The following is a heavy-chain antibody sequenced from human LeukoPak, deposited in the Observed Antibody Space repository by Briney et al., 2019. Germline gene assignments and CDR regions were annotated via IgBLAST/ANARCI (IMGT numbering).Heavy chain of an antibody. D-gene: IGHD2-2*01. CDR3: ARFSAMYAFDI. Sequence: PSETLSLTCAVSGYSISSGYYWGWIRQPPGQGLEWIGRIYHSGSTYYNPSLKSRVTISVDTSKNQFSLKLSSVTAADTAVYYCARFSAMYAFDIWGQGTMVTVSS. V-gene: IGHV4-38-2*01. J-gene: IGHJ3*02. CDR1: GYSISSGYY. CDR2: IYHSGST.